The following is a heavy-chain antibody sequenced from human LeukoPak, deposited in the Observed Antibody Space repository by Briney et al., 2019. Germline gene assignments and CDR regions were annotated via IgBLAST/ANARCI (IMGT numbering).Heavy chain of an antibody. V-gene: IGHV3-30*03. CDR3: TTDAPFYGSGSYFSDFQH. J-gene: IGHJ1*01. Sequence: GGSLRLSCAASGFTFSTYGMHWVRQAPGKGLEWVAVISYDGSKKYYEDSVKGRFTISRDDSKKTLYLQMNSLKTEDTGVYYCTTDAPFYGSGSYFSDFQHWGQGTLVTVSS. CDR2: ISYDGSKK. CDR1: GFTFSTYG. D-gene: IGHD3-10*01.